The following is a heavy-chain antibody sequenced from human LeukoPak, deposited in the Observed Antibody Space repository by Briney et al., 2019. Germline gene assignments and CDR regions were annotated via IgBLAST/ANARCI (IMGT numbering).Heavy chain of an antibody. J-gene: IGHJ6*01. V-gene: IGHV3-74*01. CDR1: GFTFSGYW. D-gene: IGHD3-16*01. CDR2: LNTDGSST. Sequence: GESLKISCAASGFTFSGYWMHWVRQVPGKGLVWVSRLNTDGSSTSYADSVKGRFTISRDNAKNTLYLQMNSLRAEDTAVYYCARDDAFRGVAMDVWGQGTTVTVSS. CDR3: ARDDAFRGVAMDV.